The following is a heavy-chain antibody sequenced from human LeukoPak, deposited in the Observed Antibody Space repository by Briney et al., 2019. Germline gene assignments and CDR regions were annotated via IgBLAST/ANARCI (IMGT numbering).Heavy chain of an antibody. V-gene: IGHV3-30*02. Sequence: PGGSLRLSCAASGFTFSSYGMHWVRQAPGKGLEWVAFIRYDGSNKYYADSVKGRFTISRYNSKNTLYLQMNSLRAEDTAVYYCAREKKSSTSMDYWGQGTLVTVST. CDR1: GFTFSSYG. J-gene: IGHJ4*02. CDR3: AREKKSSTSMDY. CDR2: IRYDGSNK. D-gene: IGHD2-2*01.